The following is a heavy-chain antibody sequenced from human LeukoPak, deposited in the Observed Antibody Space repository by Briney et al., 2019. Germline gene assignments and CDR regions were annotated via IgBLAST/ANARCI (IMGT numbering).Heavy chain of an antibody. CDR1: GYTFTGYY. Sequence: GASVKVSCKASGYTFTGYYMHWVRQAPGQGLEWKGRIIPSGDTTHYAQKFQGRVTITRDTSTSTVYMVLSSLRSEDTAVYYCARDGSKWNFDYWGQGTLVTVSS. CDR2: IIPSGDTT. V-gene: IGHV1-46*01. J-gene: IGHJ4*02. CDR3: ARDGSKWNFDY. D-gene: IGHD6-13*01.